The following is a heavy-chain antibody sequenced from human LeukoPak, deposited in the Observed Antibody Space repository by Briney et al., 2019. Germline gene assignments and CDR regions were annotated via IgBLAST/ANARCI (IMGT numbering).Heavy chain of an antibody. J-gene: IGHJ4*02. Sequence: SEILSLTCAVYGGSFSGYYWSWIRQPPGKGLEWIGEINHSGSTNYNPSLKSRVTISVDTSKNQFSLKLSSVTAADTAVYYCARVVLRYCSSTSCYRAGRVDYWGQGTLVTVSS. CDR2: INHSGST. D-gene: IGHD2-2*01. V-gene: IGHV4-34*01. CDR3: ARVVLRYCSSTSCYRAGRVDY. CDR1: GGSFSGYY.